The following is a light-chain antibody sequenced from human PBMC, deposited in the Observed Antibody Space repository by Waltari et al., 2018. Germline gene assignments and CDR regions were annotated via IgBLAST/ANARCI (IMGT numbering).Light chain of an antibody. J-gene: IGLJ3*02. CDR1: GSNMGPGYD. CDR3: QSYDSSLSGWV. V-gene: IGLV1-40*01. CDR2: GNN. Sequence: QSVLTQPPSVSGAPGQGVTISCPGSGSNMGPGYDLHWYQHLPGTAPKLLIHGNNNRPSGVPDRFSGSRSGTSASLAITGLQAEDEADYYCQSYDSSLSGWVFGGGTKLTVL.